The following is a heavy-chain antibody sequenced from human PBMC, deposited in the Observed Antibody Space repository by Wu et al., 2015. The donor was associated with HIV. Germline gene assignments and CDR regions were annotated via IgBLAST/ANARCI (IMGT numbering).Heavy chain of an antibody. CDR3: AATGIAVAGTYYYYYYMDV. CDR1: GGTFSSYA. J-gene: IGHJ6*03. D-gene: IGHD6-19*01. V-gene: IGHV1-69*12. Sequence: QVQLVQSGAEVKKPGSSVKVSCKASGGTFSSYAISWVRQAPGQGLEWMGGIIPIFGTANYAQKFQGRVTITADESTSTAYMELSSLRSEDTAVYYCAATGIAVAGTYYYYYYMDVWAKGTTGHRLL. CDR2: IIPIFGTA.